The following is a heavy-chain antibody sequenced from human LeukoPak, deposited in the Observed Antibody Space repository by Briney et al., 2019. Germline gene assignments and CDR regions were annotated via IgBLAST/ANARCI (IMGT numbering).Heavy chain of an antibody. CDR2: INPNSGGT. D-gene: IGHD2-15*01. Sequence: ASVKVSCKASGYTFTGYYMHWVRQAPGQGLEWMGWINPNSGGTNYAQKFQGRVTMTRDTSISTAYMELSRLRSDDTAVYYCAREVVVLAATHAFDIWGQGTMVTVSS. J-gene: IGHJ3*02. CDR1: GYTFTGYY. CDR3: AREVVVLAATHAFDI. V-gene: IGHV1-2*02.